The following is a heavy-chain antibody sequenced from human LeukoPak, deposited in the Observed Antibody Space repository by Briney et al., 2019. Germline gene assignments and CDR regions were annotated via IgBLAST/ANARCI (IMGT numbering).Heavy chain of an antibody. J-gene: IGHJ5*02. D-gene: IGHD3-22*01. V-gene: IGHV1-2*02. CDR3: ARGPTMIVVVTEDP. CDR1: GYTFTGYY. Sequence: GASVKVSCKASGYTFTGYYMHWVRQAPGQGLEWMGWINPNSGGTNYAQKFQGRVTMTRDTSISTAYMELCRLRSDDTAVYYCARGPTMIVVVTEDPWGQGTLVTVSS. CDR2: INPNSGGT.